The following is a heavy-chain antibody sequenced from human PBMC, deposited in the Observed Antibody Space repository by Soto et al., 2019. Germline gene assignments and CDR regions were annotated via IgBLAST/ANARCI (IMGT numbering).Heavy chain of an antibody. D-gene: IGHD3-16*01. CDR3: FGGNGGPQ. CDR2: IKPDGSAT. V-gene: IGHV3-7*03. CDR1: DFTFRNYW. Sequence: GGSLRLSCATSDFTFRNYWMNWVRRAPGKGLEWVANIKPDGSATNYVDSVKGRFTISRDNVRNSVSLQMNSLRVEDTAVYFCFGGNGGPQWGQGTLVTVSS. J-gene: IGHJ4*02.